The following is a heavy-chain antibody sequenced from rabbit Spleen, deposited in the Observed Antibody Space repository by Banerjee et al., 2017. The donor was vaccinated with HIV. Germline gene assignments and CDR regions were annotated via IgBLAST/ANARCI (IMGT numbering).Heavy chain of an antibody. CDR2: IYTGSSGST. Sequence: QSLEESGGGLVTPGGTLTLTCTASGFTLSSYWICWVRQAPGKGLEWIACIYTGSSGSTYYASWAKGRFTISKTSSTTVTLQMTSLTAADTATYFCARYSDGWNIGTNLWGPGTLVTVS. J-gene: IGHJ4*01. CDR3: ARYSDGWNIGTNL. V-gene: IGHV1S40*01. D-gene: IGHD6-1*01. CDR1: GFTLSSYW.